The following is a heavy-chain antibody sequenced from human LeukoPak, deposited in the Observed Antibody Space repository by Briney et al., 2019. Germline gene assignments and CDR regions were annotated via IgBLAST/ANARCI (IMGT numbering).Heavy chain of an antibody. Sequence: GGSLRLSCAASGFTFSNAWMSWVRQAPGKGLEWVGRIKSKTDGGTTDYAAPVKGRFTISRDDSKNTLYLQMNSLKTEDTAVYYCTTDAPSHPDAFDIWGQGTMVTVSS. CDR2: IKSKTDGGTT. J-gene: IGHJ3*02. V-gene: IGHV3-15*01. CDR1: GFTFSNAW. CDR3: TTDAPSHPDAFDI.